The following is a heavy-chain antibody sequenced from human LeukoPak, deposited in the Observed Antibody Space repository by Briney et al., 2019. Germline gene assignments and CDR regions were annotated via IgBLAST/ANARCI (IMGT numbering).Heavy chain of an antibody. D-gene: IGHD5-24*01. J-gene: IGHJ4*02. V-gene: IGHV5-51*01. CDR1: GYSFPNYW. CDR3: ARLAKARRDGYNFGFDS. Sequence: KPGESLKISCKGSGYSFPNYWIGWVRQMPGKGLERMGIIYPDDSDTRQSPPFQGQVTMSVDKSISTAHLQWSSLEASDSATYYCARLAKARRDGYNFGFDSWGQGTLVTVSS. CDR2: IYPDDSDT.